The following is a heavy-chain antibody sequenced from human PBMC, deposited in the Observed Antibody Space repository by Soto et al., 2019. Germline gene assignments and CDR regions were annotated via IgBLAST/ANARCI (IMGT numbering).Heavy chain of an antibody. V-gene: IGHV3-48*03. CDR1: GFTFSSYE. Sequence: GGSLRLSCAASGFTFSSYEMNWVRQAPGKGLEWVSYISSSGSTIYYADSVKGRFTISRDNAKNSLYLQMNSLRAEDTAVYYCAALGYCSSTSCRQKNSYNGFDPWGQGTLVTVSS. J-gene: IGHJ5*02. D-gene: IGHD2-2*01. CDR2: ISSSGSTI. CDR3: AALGYCSSTSCRQKNSYNGFDP.